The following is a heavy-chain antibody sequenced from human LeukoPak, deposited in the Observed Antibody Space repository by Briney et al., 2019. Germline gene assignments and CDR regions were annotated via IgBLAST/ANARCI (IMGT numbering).Heavy chain of an antibody. J-gene: IGHJ4*02. V-gene: IGHV4-4*07. D-gene: IGHD1-1*01. Sequence: SEILSLTCTVSGASITNYYWSWIRQSAGKGLEWIGRIYPSGSTHSNPSLKSRVTMSLDTSKNQFSLGLSSVTAADTAVYYCARVRPNWNDGTFDYWGQGTLVTVSS. CDR3: ARVRPNWNDGTFDY. CDR2: IYPSGST. CDR1: GASITNYY.